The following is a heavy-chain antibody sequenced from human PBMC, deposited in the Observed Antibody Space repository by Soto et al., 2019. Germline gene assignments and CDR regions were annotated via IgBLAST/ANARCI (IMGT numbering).Heavy chain of an antibody. CDR2: ISSSSSDI. Sequence: GGSLRLSCAASGFTFSSYSMNWVRQAPGKGLEWVSSISSSSSDIYYADSVKGRFTISRDNAKNALDLQMNSLRAEDTAVYYCARDPIVGAKRGNAFDIWGQGTMVTVSS. D-gene: IGHD1-26*01. V-gene: IGHV3-21*01. CDR1: GFTFSSYS. CDR3: ARDPIVGAKRGNAFDI. J-gene: IGHJ3*02.